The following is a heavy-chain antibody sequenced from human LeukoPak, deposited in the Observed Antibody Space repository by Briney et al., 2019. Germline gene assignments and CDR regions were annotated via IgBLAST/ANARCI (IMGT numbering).Heavy chain of an antibody. V-gene: IGHV3-9*01. CDR2: ISWTNDNI. Sequence: PGGSLRLSCAASGFNFDDYGMHWVRQVPGKGLEWVSGISWTNDNIGYADFVKGRFTISRDNAKNSLYLQMNSLRAEDTAVYYCATEGQWGPMDVWGKGTTVTISS. CDR1: GFNFDDYG. J-gene: IGHJ6*03. CDR3: ATEGQWGPMDV. D-gene: IGHD1-26*01.